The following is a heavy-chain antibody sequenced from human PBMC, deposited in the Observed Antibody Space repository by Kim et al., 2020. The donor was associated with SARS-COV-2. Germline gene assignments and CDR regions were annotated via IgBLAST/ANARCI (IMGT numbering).Heavy chain of an antibody. D-gene: IGHD1-26*01. CDR3: ARDPGTIGGAFDN. J-gene: IGHJ3*02. V-gene: IGHV3-30*03. Sequence: YAEAVEGRFTLSRDNAKNTLYLQMNSLRTEDTAVYYCARDPGTIGGAFDNWGQGTMVTVSS.